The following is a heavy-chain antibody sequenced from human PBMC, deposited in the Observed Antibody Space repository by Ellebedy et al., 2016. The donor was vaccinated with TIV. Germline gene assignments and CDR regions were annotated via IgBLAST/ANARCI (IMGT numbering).Heavy chain of an antibody. Sequence: GESLKISXAASGFTFSSYAMSWVRQAPGKGLEWVSAISGSGGSTYYADSVKGRFTISRDNSKNTLYLQMNSLRAEDTAVYYCAKDRGEYFDYWGQGTLVTVSS. J-gene: IGHJ4*02. CDR2: ISGSGGST. CDR3: AKDRGEYFDY. V-gene: IGHV3-23*01. CDR1: GFTFSSYA.